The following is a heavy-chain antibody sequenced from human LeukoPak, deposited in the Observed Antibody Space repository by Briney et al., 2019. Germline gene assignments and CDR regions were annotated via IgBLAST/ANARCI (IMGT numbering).Heavy chain of an antibody. J-gene: IGHJ4*02. Sequence: GGSLRLSCAASGFTFSSYSMNWVRQAPGKGLEWVSYISSSSSTIYYADSVKGRFTISRDNAKNSLYLQMSSLRAEDTAVYYWAGDPQQLGQHNFDYWGQGTLVTVSS. CDR2: ISSSSSTI. D-gene: IGHD6-13*01. V-gene: IGHV3-48*01. CDR1: GFTFSSYS. CDR3: AGDPQQLGQHNFDY.